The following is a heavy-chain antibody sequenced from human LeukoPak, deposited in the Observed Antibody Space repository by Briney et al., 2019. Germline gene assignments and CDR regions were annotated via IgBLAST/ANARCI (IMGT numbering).Heavy chain of an antibody. CDR2: ISKSGDDT. J-gene: IGHJ4*02. CDR3: ARHWV. D-gene: IGHD3-16*01. CDR1: GFTFSDYD. V-gene: IGHV3-23*01. Sequence: GGSLRLSCAASGFTFSDYDMGWVRQAPGKGLEWVSTISKSGDDTYYAASVRGRFTISRANSKNNLDLQMNNLRVADAAVYYCARHWVWGQGTLVTVSS.